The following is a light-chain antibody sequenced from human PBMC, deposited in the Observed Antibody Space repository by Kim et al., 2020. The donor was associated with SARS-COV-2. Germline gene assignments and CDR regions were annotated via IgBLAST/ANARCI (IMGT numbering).Light chain of an antibody. J-gene: IGKJ1*01. CDR3: QQYGRSRT. Sequence: WPPGDSATLSCGASQSVDSNSLAWYQQRPGLAPRLLIYDASTRATGVPDRFSGSGSGTDFTLTISRLEPEDFAMYYCQQYGRSRTYGQGTKVEIK. V-gene: IGKV3D-20*01. CDR1: QSVDSNS. CDR2: DAS.